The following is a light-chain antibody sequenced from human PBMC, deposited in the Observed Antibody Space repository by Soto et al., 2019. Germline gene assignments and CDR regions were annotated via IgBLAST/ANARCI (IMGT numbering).Light chain of an antibody. CDR2: GAS. CDR1: QSVDSN. J-gene: IGKJ1*01. Sequence: EVVLTQYPGTLSLSPGERATLSCRASQSVDSNLAWYQQKPGQAPSLLIYGASTRATGIPARFSGSGSGTEFTLTISGLQSEDFAVYYCQQYNNWPPATFGQGTKVDIK. V-gene: IGKV3-15*01. CDR3: QQYNNWPPAT.